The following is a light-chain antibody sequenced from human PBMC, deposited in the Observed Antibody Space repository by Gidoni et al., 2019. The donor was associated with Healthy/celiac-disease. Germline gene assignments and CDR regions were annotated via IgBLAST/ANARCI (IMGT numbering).Light chain of an antibody. V-gene: IGKV1-5*03. Sequence: DIQMTQSPSTLSASVGDRFTIICRASQSISSGLAWYQQKPGKAPKLLIYKASSLEVGVPSRFSGSRSGTAFTLTISSLQPDDFATYYCQQYNSYSRTFGQGTKVEIK. CDR3: QQYNSYSRT. J-gene: IGKJ1*01. CDR1: QSISSG. CDR2: KAS.